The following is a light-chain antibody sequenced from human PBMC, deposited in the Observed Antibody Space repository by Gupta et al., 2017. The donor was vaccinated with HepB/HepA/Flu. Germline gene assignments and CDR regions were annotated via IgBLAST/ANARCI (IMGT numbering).Light chain of an antibody. V-gene: IGKV3-15*01. CDR1: QSVSSN. J-gene: IGKJ3*01. CDR3: QQYNNWVT. CDR2: GAS. Sequence: EIVTTQSPATLSVSPGERATLSCRASQSVSSNLAWYQQKPGQAPRLLIYGASTRATGIPARFSGSGSGTEFTLTISSLQSEDFAVYYCQQYNNWVTFGPGTKVDIK.